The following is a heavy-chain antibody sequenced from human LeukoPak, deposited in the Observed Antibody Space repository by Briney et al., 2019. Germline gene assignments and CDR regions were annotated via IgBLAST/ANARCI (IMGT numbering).Heavy chain of an antibody. CDR2: ISSGSSYI. CDR1: GFTFTSYS. V-gene: IGHV3-21*04. CDR3: AKMSDGSGYFVLSN. J-gene: IGHJ4*02. D-gene: IGHD3-22*01. Sequence: PGGSLRLSCAASGFTFTSYSMNWVRQAPGKGLEWVSSISSGSSYIYYVDSVKGRFTISRDNSKNSLYLQMNSLRAEDTAVYYCAKMSDGSGYFVLSNWGQGTLVTVSS.